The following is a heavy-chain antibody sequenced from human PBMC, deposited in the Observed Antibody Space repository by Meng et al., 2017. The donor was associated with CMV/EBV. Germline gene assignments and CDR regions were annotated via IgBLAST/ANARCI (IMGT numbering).Heavy chain of an antibody. CDR2: ISSSADSR. Sequence: GGSLRLSCVASGFTLSSYDMSWVRQAPGKGREWVATISSSADSRYYADSVKGRFTISRDKSKNMLYLQMHSLRAEDTAVYSCAIEARTFCNSDSCQTRNVPWFDPWGQGTLVTVSS. CDR3: AIEARTFCNSDSCQTRNVPWFDP. D-gene: IGHD2-2*01. J-gene: IGHJ5*02. CDR1: GFTLSSYD. V-gene: IGHV3-23*01.